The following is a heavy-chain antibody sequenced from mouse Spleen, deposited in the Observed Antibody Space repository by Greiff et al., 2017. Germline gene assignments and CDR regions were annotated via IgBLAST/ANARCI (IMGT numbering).Heavy chain of an antibody. J-gene: IGHJ1*01. Sequence: EVKVVESGGGLVKLGGSLKLSCAASGFTFSSYAMSWVRQTPEKRLEWVATISSGGGNTYYPDSVKGRFTISRDNAKNTLYLQMSSLKSEDTAMYYCARQAGDPYWYFDVWGAGTTVTVSS. CDR2: ISSGGGNT. D-gene: IGHD3-2*02. V-gene: IGHV5-9*04. CDR3: ARQAGDPYWYFDV. CDR1: GFTFSSYA.